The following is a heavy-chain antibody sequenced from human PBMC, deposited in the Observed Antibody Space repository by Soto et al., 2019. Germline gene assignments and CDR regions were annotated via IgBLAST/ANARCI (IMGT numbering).Heavy chain of an antibody. D-gene: IGHD3-9*01. CDR3: ARGLRGTDYDILVGGS. J-gene: IGHJ5*02. V-gene: IGHV4-4*02. CDR1: GASISSSSW. Sequence: QVHLRESGPGLVKPSGTLSLTCIVSGASISSSSWWTWVRQTPGKGLEWIGEIYHIGMTHYTSSLKRRVSMSVDKSENTFSLNLRSVTAADTAVYYCARGLRGTDYDILVGGSWGRGALVIVSS. CDR2: IYHIGMT.